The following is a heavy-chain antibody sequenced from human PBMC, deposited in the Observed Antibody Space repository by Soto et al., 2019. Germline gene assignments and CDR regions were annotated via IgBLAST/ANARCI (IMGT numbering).Heavy chain of an antibody. CDR1: GYTFTGYY. Sequence: QVQLVQSGAEVKKPGASVKVSCKASGYTFTGYYMHWVRQAPGQRLEGMGWINPNSGGTNYAQKFQGWVTMPRDTAISTAYMELGRLRSHDTAVYYCARASSSWYYFDCWGQGTLVTVSS. CDR3: ARASSSWYYFDC. CDR2: INPNSGGT. V-gene: IGHV1-2*04. J-gene: IGHJ4*02. D-gene: IGHD6-13*01.